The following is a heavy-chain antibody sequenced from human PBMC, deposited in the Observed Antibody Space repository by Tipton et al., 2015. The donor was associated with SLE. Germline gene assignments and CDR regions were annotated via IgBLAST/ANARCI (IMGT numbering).Heavy chain of an antibody. D-gene: IGHD2-2*01. J-gene: IGHJ6*02. CDR1: GGSISSYY. Sequence: TLSLTCTVSGGSISSYYWSWIRQPAGKGLEWIGRIYTSGSTNYNPSLKGRVTMSVDTSKNQFSLKLSSVTAADTAVYYCAREEYCSSTSCLYYYYGMDVWGQGTTVTVSS. CDR2: IYTSGST. V-gene: IGHV4-4*07. CDR3: AREEYCSSTSCLYYYYGMDV.